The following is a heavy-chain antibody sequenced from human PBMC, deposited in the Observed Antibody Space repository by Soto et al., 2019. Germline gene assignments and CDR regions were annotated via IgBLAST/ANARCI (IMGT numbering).Heavy chain of an antibody. CDR1: GFTFSNYA. CDR3: ASLTYYYDSSGPSPG. J-gene: IGHJ3*01. Sequence: PGGSLRLSCAASGFTFSNYAMSWVRQAPGKGLEWVSAISGSSIRTYYAGSVKGRFTISRDNSKNTLSLQMNSLRAEDTAVYYCASLTYYYDSSGPSPGWGQGTMVTVSS. CDR2: ISGSSIRT. D-gene: IGHD3-22*01. V-gene: IGHV3-23*01.